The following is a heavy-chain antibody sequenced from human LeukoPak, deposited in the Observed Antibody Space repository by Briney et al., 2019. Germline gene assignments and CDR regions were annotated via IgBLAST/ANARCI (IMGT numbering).Heavy chain of an antibody. D-gene: IGHD2-21*01. V-gene: IGHV4-59*08. J-gene: IGHJ4*02. CDR1: GGSISSYY. CDR2: IYYSGST. Sequence: SETLSLTCTVSGGSISSYYWSWIRQPPGKGLEWIGYIYYSGSTNYNPSLKSRVTISVDTSKNQFSLKLSSVTAADTAVYYCARATIPTTLDYWGQGTLVTVSS. CDR3: ARATIPTTLDY.